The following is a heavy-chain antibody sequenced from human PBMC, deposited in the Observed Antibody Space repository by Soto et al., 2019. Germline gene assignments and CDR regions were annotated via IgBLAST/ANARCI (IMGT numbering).Heavy chain of an antibody. V-gene: IGHV3-48*03. CDR1: GFTFSSYE. CDR2: IMSRGNTI. J-gene: IGHJ3*02. D-gene: IGHD6-13*01. CDR3: ARRSAGYSDAFDI. Sequence: GGSLRLSCEASGFTFSSYEMNWVRQAPGKGLEWVSYIMSRGNTIYYADSVKVRFTISRDNAKNSLYLLMNSLRSEDTAVYYSARRSAGYSDAFDIWGQGTMVTVSS.